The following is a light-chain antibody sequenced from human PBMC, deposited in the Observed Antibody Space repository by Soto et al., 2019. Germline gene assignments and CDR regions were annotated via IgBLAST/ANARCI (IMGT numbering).Light chain of an antibody. J-gene: IGKJ1*01. CDR2: AAS. V-gene: IGKV3-20*01. Sequence: EIVLTQSPGTLSLSPGERATLSCRASQSVSNNYLAWLQQRPGQAPRLLIYAASSRASGIPDRFSGSGSQTDFTLTISRLEPEDIAVFYCQQYGDSPWTFGQGTKVEIK. CDR1: QSVSNNY. CDR3: QQYGDSPWT.